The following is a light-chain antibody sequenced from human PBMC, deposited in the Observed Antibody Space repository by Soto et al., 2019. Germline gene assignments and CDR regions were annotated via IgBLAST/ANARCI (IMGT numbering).Light chain of an antibody. CDR2: RTD. CDR1: SSNIGSNF. Sequence: QSVLSQPPAASGAPGQRVTISCSGSSSNIGSNFLYWYQQLPGTAPKLLIYRTDQRPSGVPDRFSGSKPGASASLVISGLRSEDEADYYCAAWDNSLRWVFGGGTKLTVL. J-gene: IGLJ3*02. V-gene: IGLV1-47*01. CDR3: AAWDNSLRWV.